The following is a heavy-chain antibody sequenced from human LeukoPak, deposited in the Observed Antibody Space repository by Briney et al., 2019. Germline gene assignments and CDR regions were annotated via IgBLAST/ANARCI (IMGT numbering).Heavy chain of an antibody. CDR1: GDSITSGTYY. V-gene: IGHV4-39*01. D-gene: IGHD6-13*01. Sequence: PSETLSLTCTVSGDSITSGTYYWGWIRQPPGKGLEWIGSIYYSGNTYYNPSLKSRVTISVDTSKNQFPLKLSSVIAADTAVYYCARHAGGIAAAGTRPFDYWGQGTLVTVSS. CDR2: IYYSGNT. CDR3: ARHAGGIAAAGTRPFDY. J-gene: IGHJ4*02.